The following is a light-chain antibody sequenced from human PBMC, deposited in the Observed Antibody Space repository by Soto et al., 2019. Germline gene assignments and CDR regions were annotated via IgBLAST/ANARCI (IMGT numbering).Light chain of an antibody. CDR2: EVS. CDR1: SSDVGSYNY. CDR3: SSYTSRNTL. Sequence: QSALTQPASVSGSPGQSITISCTGTSSDVGSYNYVSWYQQHPGKAPKLMIYEVSDRPSGISSRFSGYKSGNKASLTISGIQTEDEADYYCSSYTSRNTLFGTGTKLTVL. V-gene: IGLV2-14*01. J-gene: IGLJ1*01.